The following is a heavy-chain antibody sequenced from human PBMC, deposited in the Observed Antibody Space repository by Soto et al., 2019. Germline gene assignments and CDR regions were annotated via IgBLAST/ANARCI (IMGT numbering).Heavy chain of an antibody. J-gene: IGHJ4*02. Sequence: QVQLVQSGAEVKKSGASVKVSCKASGYSFISYDMYWVRQAPGQGLEWMGIISPRDGNTTYALNFHDRVTMTRDTSTSTVYMDLTHVRSEDTAMYYCARGGGTLDFWGQGTLVTVSS. CDR3: ARGGGTLDF. V-gene: IGHV1-46*03. CDR2: ISPRDGNT. CDR1: GYSFISYD.